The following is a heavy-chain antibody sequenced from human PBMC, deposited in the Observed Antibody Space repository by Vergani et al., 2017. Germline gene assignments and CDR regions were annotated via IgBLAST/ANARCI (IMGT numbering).Heavy chain of an antibody. D-gene: IGHD2-2*01. V-gene: IGHV3-7*01. CDR2: IKQDGSEK. Sequence: EVQLLESGGGLVQPGGSLRLSCAASGFTFSSYWMSWVRQAPGKGLEWVANIKQDGSEKYYVDSVKGRFTISRDNAKNSLYLQMNSLRAEDTAVYYCARDRGSCSSTSCYRRDYYMDVWGKGTTVTVSS. CDR1: GFTFSSYW. J-gene: IGHJ6*03. CDR3: ARDRGSCSSTSCYRRDYYMDV.